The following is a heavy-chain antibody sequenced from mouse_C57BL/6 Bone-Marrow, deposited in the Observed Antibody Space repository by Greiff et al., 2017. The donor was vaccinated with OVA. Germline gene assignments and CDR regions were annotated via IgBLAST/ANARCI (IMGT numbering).Heavy chain of an antibody. Sequence: EVQGVESGGDLVKPGGSLKLSCAASGFTFSSYGMSWVRQTPDKRLEWVATISSGGSYTYYPDSVKGRFTISRDNAKNTLYLQMSSLKSEDTAMYYCARVYYGIFAYWGQGTLVTVSA. CDR3: ARVYYGIFAY. J-gene: IGHJ3*01. D-gene: IGHD1-1*01. CDR2: ISSGGSYT. V-gene: IGHV5-6*01. CDR1: GFTFSSYG.